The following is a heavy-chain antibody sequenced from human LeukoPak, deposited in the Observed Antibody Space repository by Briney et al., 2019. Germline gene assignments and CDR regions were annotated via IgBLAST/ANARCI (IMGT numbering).Heavy chain of an antibody. D-gene: IGHD3-10*01. J-gene: IGHJ5*01. CDR1: GVSIGTSSYY. CDR3: ARRVGFYGSGSLNYFDP. CDR2: IFRTGST. Sequence: SESLTLTCTVSGVSIGTSSYYWGWLRQPPGMGLEWIVSIFRTGSTYYSASLKSRLSISEDTSKKHTVLKLTSVTAADAAVYFCARRVGFYGSGSLNYFDPWGQGILVSVSS. V-gene: IGHV4-39*02.